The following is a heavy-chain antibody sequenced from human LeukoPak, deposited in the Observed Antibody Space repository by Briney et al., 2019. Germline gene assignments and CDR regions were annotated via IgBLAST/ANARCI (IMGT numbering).Heavy chain of an antibody. D-gene: IGHD3-22*01. J-gene: IGHJ4*02. V-gene: IGHV1-46*01. CDR3: ARDRGYFLGSSGYYPADY. Sequence: ASVKVSCKASGYTFTSYYMHWVRQAPGQGLEWMGIINPSGGSTSYTQKFQGRVTMTRDTSTSTVYMELSSLRSEDTAVYYCARDRGYFLGSSGYYPADYWGQGTLVTVSS. CDR1: GYTFTSYY. CDR2: INPSGGST.